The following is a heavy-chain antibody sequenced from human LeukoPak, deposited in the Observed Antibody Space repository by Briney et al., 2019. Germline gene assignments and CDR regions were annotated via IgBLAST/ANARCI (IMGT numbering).Heavy chain of an antibody. Sequence: SETLSLTCTVSGGSISSYYWSWIRQPPGKGLEWIGYIYYSGSTNYNPSLKSRVTISVDTSKNQFSLKLSSVTAADTAVYYCARDKGGYFDYWGRGTLVTVSS. CDR3: ARDKGGYFDY. CDR1: GGSISSYY. J-gene: IGHJ4*02. V-gene: IGHV4-59*01. CDR2: IYYSGST.